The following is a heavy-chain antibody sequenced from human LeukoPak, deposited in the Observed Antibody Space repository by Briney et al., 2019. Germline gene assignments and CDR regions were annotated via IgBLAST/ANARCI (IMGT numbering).Heavy chain of an antibody. J-gene: IGHJ5*02. V-gene: IGHV3-7*01. CDR3: AREPVAGGNWFDP. CDR1: GFTFSSYW. Sequence: GGSLRLSCAASGFTFSSYWMSWVRQAPGKGLEWVANIKQDGSEKYYVDSVKGRFTISRDNAKNSLYLQMNSLRAEDTAVYYCAREPVAGGNWFDPWGQGTLVTVSS. D-gene: IGHD6-19*01. CDR2: IKQDGSEK.